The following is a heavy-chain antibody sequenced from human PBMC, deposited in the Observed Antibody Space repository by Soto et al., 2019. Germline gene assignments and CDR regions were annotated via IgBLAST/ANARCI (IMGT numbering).Heavy chain of an antibody. CDR1: GYTFTSYY. D-gene: IGHD6-13*01. CDR3: ARMSSPWPMGMDV. CDR2: INPSGGST. V-gene: IGHV1-46*01. Sequence: SVKVSCKASGYTFTSYYMHWVRQAPGQGLEWMGIINPSGGSTSYAQKFQGRVTMTRDTSTSTVYMELSSLRSEDTAVYYCARMSSPWPMGMDVWGQGTTVTVSS. J-gene: IGHJ6*02.